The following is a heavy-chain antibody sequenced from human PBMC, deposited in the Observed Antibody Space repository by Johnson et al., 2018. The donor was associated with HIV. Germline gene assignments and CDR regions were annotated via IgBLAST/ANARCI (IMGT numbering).Heavy chain of an antibody. CDR3: ARETAGATNDALEI. CDR1: GFTFSSYA. V-gene: IGHV3-30*04. J-gene: IGHJ3*02. Sequence: QVQLVESGGGVVQPGRSLRLSCAASGFTFSSYAMHWVRQAPGKGLEWVAVISYDGSNKYYADSVKGRFTISRDNAKNSLYRQMNSLRAEDTAVYYCARETAGATNDALEIWGQGTMVTFSS. CDR2: ISYDGSNK. D-gene: IGHD1-26*01.